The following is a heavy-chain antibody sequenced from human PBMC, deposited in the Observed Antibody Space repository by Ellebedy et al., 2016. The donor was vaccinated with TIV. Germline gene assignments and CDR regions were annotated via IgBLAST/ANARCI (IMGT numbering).Heavy chain of an antibody. V-gene: IGHV3-66*01. CDR1: GFTVRSNY. J-gene: IGHJ5*02. Sequence: GESLKISCAASGFTVRSNYMSWVLQAPAKGLEWVSVLYSGGSTYYADSVKGRVTISRVKSKNTLYLQMNSLRAEDTAVYYCARSLKGSPFYNWFDPWGQGTLVTVSS. CDR2: LYSGGST. CDR3: ARSLKGSPFYNWFDP.